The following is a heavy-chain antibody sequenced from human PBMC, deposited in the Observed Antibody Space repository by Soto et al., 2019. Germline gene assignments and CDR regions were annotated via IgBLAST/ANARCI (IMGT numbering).Heavy chain of an antibody. V-gene: IGHV3-9*01. CDR3: ARDDSYYDFWSGYGSLMDV. CDR2: ISWNSGSI. D-gene: IGHD3-3*01. J-gene: IGHJ6*02. Sequence: EVQLVESGGGLVQPGRSLRLSCAASGFTFDDYAMHWVRQAPGKGLEWVSGISWNSGSIGYADSVKGRFTISRDNAKNSLYLQMNSLRAEDTAVYYCARDDSYYDFWSGYGSLMDVWGQGTTVTVSS. CDR1: GFTFDDYA.